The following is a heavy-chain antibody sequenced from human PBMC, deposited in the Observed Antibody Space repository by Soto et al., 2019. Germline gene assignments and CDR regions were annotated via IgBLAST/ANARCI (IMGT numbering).Heavy chain of an antibody. CDR3: TGGPPNWGFDS. D-gene: IGHD7-27*01. CDR2: MSPKTANT. V-gene: IGHV1-8*02. CDR1: GYTFTSYA. J-gene: IGHJ5*01. Sequence: GASVKVSCKASGYTFTSYAMNWVRQTAGQGLEWMGWMSPKTANTGYAQKFQGRVTMTRSTSISTAYMELSSLTSEDTAVYYCTGGPPNWGFDSWGQGTPVTSPQ.